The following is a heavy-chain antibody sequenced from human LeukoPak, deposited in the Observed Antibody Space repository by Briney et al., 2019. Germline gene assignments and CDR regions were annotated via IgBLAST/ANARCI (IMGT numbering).Heavy chain of an antibody. Sequence: PGGSLRLSCGVSGFTFSSYWMNWVRQAPGKGLEWVASIKQDGGEKSYVDSVKGRFTISRDNAKNSLYLQMSSLRAEDTAVYYCARDGTAPGLYSDFWGQGTLVTVSS. CDR3: ARDGTAPGLYSDF. J-gene: IGHJ4*01. CDR1: GFTFSSYW. CDR2: IKQDGGEK. V-gene: IGHV3-7*01. D-gene: IGHD6-13*01.